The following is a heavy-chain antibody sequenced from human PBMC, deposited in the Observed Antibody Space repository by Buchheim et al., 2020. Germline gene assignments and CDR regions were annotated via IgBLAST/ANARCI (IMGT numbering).Heavy chain of an antibody. D-gene: IGHD4-23*01. CDR1: GGSISSGDYY. CDR3: ARVRGHYGGNSGVDY. CDR2: IYYSGSP. V-gene: IGHV4-30-4*01. J-gene: IGHJ4*02. Sequence: QVQLQESGPGLVKPSQTLSLTCTVSGGSISSGDYYWSWIRQPPGKGLEWIGYIYYSGSPYSNPSLKSRFTISVDTSTNQSSLKLSSVTAADTAVYYCARVRGHYGGNSGVDYWGQGTL.